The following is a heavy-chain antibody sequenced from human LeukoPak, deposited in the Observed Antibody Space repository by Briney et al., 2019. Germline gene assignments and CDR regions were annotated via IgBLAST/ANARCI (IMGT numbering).Heavy chain of an antibody. CDR1: GYTFTSYD. V-gene: IGHV1-8*01. Sequence: ASVKVSCKASGYTFTSYDINWVRQATGQGLEWMGWMKPNSGKTSNEQKSQSRVTMTRNTSISTAYMELRSLRSEDTAVDYCGRLGVQLDYYYYYYMDFWGKGPTVTVSS. D-gene: IGHD1-1*01. J-gene: IGHJ6*03. CDR3: GRLGVQLDYYYYYYMDF. CDR2: MKPNSGKT.